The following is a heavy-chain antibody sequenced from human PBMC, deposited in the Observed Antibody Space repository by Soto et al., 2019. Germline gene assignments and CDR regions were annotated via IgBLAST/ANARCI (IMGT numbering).Heavy chain of an antibody. Sequence: QVQVEQSGAEVKKHGASVKVSCKTSGYTFSDYYMNWVRQAPGQGLEWMGWINPNSGNTDYAQKFRARVTMTRDTSIPTAYMELTSLRSDDTAIYYCARDLRGYSNTFDPWSQGTLDTVSS. J-gene: IGHJ5*02. CDR2: INPNSGNT. CDR1: GYTFSDYY. V-gene: IGHV1-2*02. D-gene: IGHD3-22*01. CDR3: ARDLRGYSNTFDP.